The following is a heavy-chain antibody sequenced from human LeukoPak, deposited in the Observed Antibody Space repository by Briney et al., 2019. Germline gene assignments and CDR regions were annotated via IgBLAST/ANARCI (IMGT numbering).Heavy chain of an antibody. CDR1: GFTFSSYA. Sequence: GRSLRLSCAASGFTFSSYAMHWVRQAPGKGLEYVSAISSNGGSTYYANSVKGRFTISRDNSKNTLYLQMGSLRAEDMAVYYCARLRTGTTWSFDYWGQGTLVTVSS. J-gene: IGHJ4*02. CDR2: ISSNGGST. CDR3: ARLRTGTTWSFDY. D-gene: IGHD1-1*01. V-gene: IGHV3-64*01.